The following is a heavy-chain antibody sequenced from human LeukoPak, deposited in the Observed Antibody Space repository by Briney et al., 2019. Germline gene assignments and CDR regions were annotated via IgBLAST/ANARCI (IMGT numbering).Heavy chain of an antibody. CDR3: ARVLSGYYYDSSGYYYFDY. CDR2: IYYSGST. J-gene: IGHJ4*02. Sequence: SETLSLTCTVSGGSISSSSYYWGWIRQPPGKGLEWIGSIYYSGSTYYNPSLKSRVTISVDTSKNQFSLKLSSVTAADTAEYYCARVLSGYYYDSSGYYYFDYWGQGTLVTVSS. V-gene: IGHV4-39*07. CDR1: GGSISSSSYY. D-gene: IGHD3-22*01.